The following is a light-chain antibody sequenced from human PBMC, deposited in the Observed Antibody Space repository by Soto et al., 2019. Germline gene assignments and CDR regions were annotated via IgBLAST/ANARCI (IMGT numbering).Light chain of an antibody. CDR1: DSDVGANNY. J-gene: IGLJ1*01. V-gene: IGLV2-11*01. CDR2: DVT. Sequence: QSVLTQPRSVSGSPGQSVTSSCTGTDSDVGANNYVSWYQQHPGKAPKLMIYDVTKRPSGVPGRFSGSKSGNTASLTISGLQAEDEADYYCCSYAGTSTFAFGTGTKVTVL. CDR3: CSYAGTSTFA.